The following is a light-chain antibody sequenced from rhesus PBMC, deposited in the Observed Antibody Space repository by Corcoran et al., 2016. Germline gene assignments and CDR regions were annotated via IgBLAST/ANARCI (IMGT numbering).Light chain of an antibody. V-gene: IGKV3-10*01. CDR3: YQHSSGLT. Sequence: QVILTQSPATLSLSPGERATLSCRASQSVSSYLAWYQQKPGQAPRLLIYGASSRATGIPDRFSGSGSGTDFTRTISSLEPEDVGVYHCYQHSSGLTFGGGTKVELK. CDR2: GAS. J-gene: IGKJ4*01. CDR1: QSVSSY.